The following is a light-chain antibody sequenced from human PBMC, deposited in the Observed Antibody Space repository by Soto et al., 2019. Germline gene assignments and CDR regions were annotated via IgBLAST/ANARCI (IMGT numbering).Light chain of an antibody. CDR1: QSVSSSY. CDR2: GAS. J-gene: IGKJ4*01. CDR3: QKYGSSPGT. V-gene: IGKV3-20*01. Sequence: EIVLTQSPGTLSLSPGERATLSCRASQSVSSSYLAWYQQKPGQAPRLLIFGASSRATGIPVRFSGSGSGTEFTLTINRLETEDFAEYFCQKYGSSPGTFGGGTKVEIK.